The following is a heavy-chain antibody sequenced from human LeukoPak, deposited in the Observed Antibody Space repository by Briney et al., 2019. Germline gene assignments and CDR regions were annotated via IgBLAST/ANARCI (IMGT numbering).Heavy chain of an antibody. J-gene: IGHJ4*02. CDR1: GFPFSNYA. CDR3: ARYAWSLGPAPGTPLFDY. CDR2: ISYDGSNK. D-gene: IGHD6-13*01. V-gene: IGHV3-30-3*01. Sequence: SGGSLRLSCAASGFPFSNYAMHWVRQAPGKGLEWVALISYDGSNKYYADSVKGRFTLSRDNSKNTLYLQMNSLRAEDTAMYYCARYAWSLGPAPGTPLFDYWGQGTLVTVSS.